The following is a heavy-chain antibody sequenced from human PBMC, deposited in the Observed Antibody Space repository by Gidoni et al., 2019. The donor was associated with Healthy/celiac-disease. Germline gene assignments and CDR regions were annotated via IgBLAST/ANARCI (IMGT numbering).Heavy chain of an antibody. V-gene: IGHV3-21*01. D-gene: IGHD2-2*01. J-gene: IGHJ4*02. Sequence: EVQLVESGGGLVKLGGSLRLSCAASGFTFSSYSMNWVRQDPGKGLEWVSSISSSSSYIYYADSVKGRLSISRDNAKNSLYLQMNSLRAEDTAVYYCARDGWYCSSTSCSLDYWGQGTLVTVSS. CDR2: ISSSSSYI. CDR3: ARDGWYCSSTSCSLDY. CDR1: GFTFSSYS.